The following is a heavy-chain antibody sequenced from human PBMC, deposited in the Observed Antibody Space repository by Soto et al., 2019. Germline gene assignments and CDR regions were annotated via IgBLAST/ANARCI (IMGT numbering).Heavy chain of an antibody. CDR1: GYTFTRYN. V-gene: IGHV1-18*04. J-gene: IGHJ5*02. CDR2: INTYNGNT. CDR3: ARESTSGWANWFDP. Sequence: ASVKVSCNASGYTFTRYNINWVRQAPGQGLEWMGWINTYNGNTNYAQKLQGRVTMTTDTSTSTAYMELRSLRSDDTALYYCARESTSGWANWFDPWGQGTLVTVYS. D-gene: IGHD6-19*01.